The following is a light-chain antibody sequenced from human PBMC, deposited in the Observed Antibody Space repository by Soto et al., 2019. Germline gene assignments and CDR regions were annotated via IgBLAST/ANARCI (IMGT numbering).Light chain of an antibody. CDR1: SSDVGSYNR. CDR3: SSYTTSSTFV. V-gene: IGLV2-18*02. J-gene: IGLJ3*02. Sequence: QSALTQPPSVPGSPGQSVTISCTGTSSDVGSYNRVSWYQQPPGTAPKLIIYEVTNRPSGVPDRFSGSKSGNTASLSISGLQAEDEADYYCSSYTTSSTFVFGGGTKLTVL. CDR2: EVT.